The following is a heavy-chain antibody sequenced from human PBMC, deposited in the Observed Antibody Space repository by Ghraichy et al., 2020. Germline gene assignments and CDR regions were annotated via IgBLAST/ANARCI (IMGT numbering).Heavy chain of an antibody. D-gene: IGHD1-26*01. CDR2: IHGSGST. Sequence: SETLSLTCTVSRGSISSYYWSWVRQPAGKGLEWIGRIHGSGSTNFNPSLKSRLTMSVDASKSQFSLKLRSVTAADTAVYYCARDYSGSYFHFDSWGQGTLVTVSS. CDR3: ARDYSGSYFHFDS. J-gene: IGHJ4*02. V-gene: IGHV4-4*07. CDR1: RGSISSYY.